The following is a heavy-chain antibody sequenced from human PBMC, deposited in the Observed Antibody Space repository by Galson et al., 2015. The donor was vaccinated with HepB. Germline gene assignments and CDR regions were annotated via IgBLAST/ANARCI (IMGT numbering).Heavy chain of an antibody. J-gene: IGHJ4*02. CDR3: ARMDCSGGNCYYFDY. CDR2: IYYSGST. Sequence: SETLSLTCTVSGGSVSSGSYYWSWIRQPPGKGLEWIGYIYYSGSTNYNPSLKSRVTMSVDTSKNQFSLKLSSVTAADTAVFYCARMDCSGGNCYYFDYWGQGTLVTVSS. CDR1: GGSVSSGSYY. V-gene: IGHV4-61*01. D-gene: IGHD2-15*01.